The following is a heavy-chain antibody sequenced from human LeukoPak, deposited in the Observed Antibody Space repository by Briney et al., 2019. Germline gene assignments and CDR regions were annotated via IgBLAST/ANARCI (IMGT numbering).Heavy chain of an antibody. CDR3: ARDKGKAYYGSGRLYGMDV. D-gene: IGHD3-10*01. J-gene: IGHJ6*02. CDR1: GFTFSNTW. V-gene: IGHV3-15*01. CDR2: IQSSTNGGTV. Sequence: GGSLRLSCAASGFTFSNTWMTWVRQAPGKGLEWIGRIQSSTNGGTVDYAAPVKGRFTISRDDSKNTLYLKMNSLRAEDTAVYYCARDKGKAYYGSGRLYGMDVWGQGTTVTVSS.